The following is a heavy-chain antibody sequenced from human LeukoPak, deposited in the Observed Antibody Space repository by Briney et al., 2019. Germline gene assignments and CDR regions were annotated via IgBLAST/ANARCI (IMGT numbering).Heavy chain of an antibody. D-gene: IGHD2-2*01. V-gene: IGHV3-53*01. CDR3: YARPVLPAAFLPSGNYMDV. Sequence: GGSLRLSCAASGLNVTYNYMSWVRQAPGKGLEWLSVIYSGGMTYYADSVKGRFIISRDNSKNTLYLQMNRPRAEDTAVYYCYARPVLPAAFLPSGNYMDVWGKGTTVTVSS. J-gene: IGHJ6*03. CDR1: GLNVTYNY. CDR2: IYSGGMT.